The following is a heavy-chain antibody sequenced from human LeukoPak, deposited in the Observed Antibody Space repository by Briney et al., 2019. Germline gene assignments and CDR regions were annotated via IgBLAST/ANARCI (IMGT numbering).Heavy chain of an antibody. CDR2: ISGSGGST. Sequence: GGSLRLSCAASGFTFSSYAMSWLRQAPGKGLEWVSAISGSGGSTYYADSVKGRFTISRDNSKNTLYLQMNSLRAEDTAVYYCAKVGGGWFYYFDYWGQGTLVTVSS. J-gene: IGHJ4*02. CDR3: AKVGGGWFYYFDY. V-gene: IGHV3-23*01. CDR1: GFTFSSYA. D-gene: IGHD1-26*01.